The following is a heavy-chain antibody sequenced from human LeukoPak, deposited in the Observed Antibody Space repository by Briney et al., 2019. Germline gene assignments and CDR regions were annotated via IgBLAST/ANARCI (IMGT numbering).Heavy chain of an antibody. CDR3: AKSFDFDY. CDR1: GFTFSSYG. CDR2: ISYDGSNK. D-gene: IGHD3-16*01. J-gene: IGHJ4*02. V-gene: IGHV3-30*18. Sequence: GRSLRLSCAASGFTFSSYGMHWVRQAPGKGLEWVAVISYDGSNKYYADSVKGRFTISRDNSKNTLYLQMNSLRAEDTAVYYCAKSFDFDYWGQGTLVTVSS.